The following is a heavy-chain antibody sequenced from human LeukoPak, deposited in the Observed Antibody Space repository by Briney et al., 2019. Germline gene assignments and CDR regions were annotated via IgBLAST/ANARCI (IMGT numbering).Heavy chain of an antibody. CDR2: ISYSGST. J-gene: IGHJ4*02. D-gene: IGHD3-3*01. V-gene: IGHV4-38-2*01. Sequence: PSETLSLTCAVSGYSISSGYYWGWIRQPPGKGLEWIGSISYSGSTYYNPSLRSRVTVSVDTSKNQFSLKLSSVTAADTTVYYCARQNDFWSGYTDYWGQGTLVTVSS. CDR3: ARQNDFWSGYTDY. CDR1: GYSISSGYY.